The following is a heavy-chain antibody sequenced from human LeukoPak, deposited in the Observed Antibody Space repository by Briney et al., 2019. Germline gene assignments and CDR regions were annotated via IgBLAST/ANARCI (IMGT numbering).Heavy chain of an antibody. Sequence: PSVNVSCKVSGYTLTELSMHWVRQAPGKGLEGMGGFDPEDGETIYAQKFQGRVTMTEDTSTDTAYMELSSLRSEDTAVYYCATANPLGAFDIWGQGTMVTVSS. D-gene: IGHD6-13*01. J-gene: IGHJ3*02. CDR1: GYTLTELS. CDR2: FDPEDGET. V-gene: IGHV1-24*01. CDR3: ATANPLGAFDI.